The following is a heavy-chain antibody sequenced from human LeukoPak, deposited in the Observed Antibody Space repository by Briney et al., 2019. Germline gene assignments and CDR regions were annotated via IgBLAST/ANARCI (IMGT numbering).Heavy chain of an antibody. CDR1: GFTFSSYW. CDR3: ARGGRFGELSSSL. CDR2: INTDGSST. Sequence: GGSLRLSCAASGFTFSSYWMHWVRQAPGKWLAWVSRINTDGSSTSNADSVKGRFTVSRDNAKNTLYLQLSSLRAEDTAVYYCARGGRFGELSSSLWGQGTLVTVSS. D-gene: IGHD3-10*01. J-gene: IGHJ4*02. V-gene: IGHV3-74*01.